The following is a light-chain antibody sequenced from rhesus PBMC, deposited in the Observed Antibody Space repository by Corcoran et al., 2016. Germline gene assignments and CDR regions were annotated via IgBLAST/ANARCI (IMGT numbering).Light chain of an antibody. CDR1: QSISSW. Sequence: DIQMTQSPSSLSASVGDTVTITCRASQSISSWLAWYQKKPGKAPKLLMYKASSLQSGVPSRLSGSRSGTDLPLTISRLQSEDFATYYCQQYSSSPPGTFGQWTKVEIK. V-gene: IGKV1-22*01. J-gene: IGKJ1*01. CDR2: KAS. CDR3: QQYSSSPPGT.